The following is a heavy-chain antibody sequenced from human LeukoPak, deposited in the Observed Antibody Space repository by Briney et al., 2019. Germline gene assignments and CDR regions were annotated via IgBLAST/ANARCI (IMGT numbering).Heavy chain of an antibody. CDR3: ARARPSMWIDY. V-gene: IGHV3-30*19. Sequence: GGSLRLSCAASGFSFSSYGMHWVRQAPGKGLEWVAVISYDGSDKFYADSVKGRFTISRDSSKNTLYLQMNSLRPEDTAVYYCARARPSMWIDYWGQGTLVTVSS. CDR2: ISYDGSDK. D-gene: IGHD5-12*01. J-gene: IGHJ4*02. CDR1: GFSFSSYG.